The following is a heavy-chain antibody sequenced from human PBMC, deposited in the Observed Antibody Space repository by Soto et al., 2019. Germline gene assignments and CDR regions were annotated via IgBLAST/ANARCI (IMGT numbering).Heavy chain of an antibody. CDR2: ISAYNGNT. J-gene: IGHJ6*02. V-gene: IGHV1-18*04. D-gene: IGHD2-2*02. Sequence: QVQLVQSGAEVKKPGASVKVSCKASGYTFTSYGISWVRQAPGQGVEWMGWISAYNGNTNYAQKLQGRVTMTTDTSTSTAYMELRSLRSDDTAVYYCARDSAIVVVPAAIPIYYYYYGMDVWGQGTTVTVSS. CDR3: ARDSAIVVVPAAIPIYYYYYGMDV. CDR1: GYTFTSYG.